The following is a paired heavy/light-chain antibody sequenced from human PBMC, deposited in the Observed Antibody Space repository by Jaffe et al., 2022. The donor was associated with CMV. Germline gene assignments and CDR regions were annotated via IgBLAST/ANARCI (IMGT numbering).Light chain of an antibody. Sequence: EIVMTQSPATLSASPGERATLSCRASQSLSSNVAWFQQKPGQAPRLLIYRASTRATGIPARFSGSGSETEFTLTISSLQSEDFAVYYCQHYNNWPLGFGGGTKVEI. J-gene: IGKJ4*01. CDR2: RAS. V-gene: IGKV3-15*01. CDR1: QSLSSN. CDR3: QHYNNWPLG.
Heavy chain of an antibody. CDR1: GFIFDDYA. CDR3: VKGGSSGWYYLDY. J-gene: IGHJ4*02. V-gene: IGHV3-9*01. CDR2: LSWNSGTI. Sequence: EVQLVESGGGLIQPGRSLRLSCAASGFIFDDYAMHWVRQPPGKGLEWVSGLSWNSGTIGYADSVKGRFTISRDNAKNSLFLEMKSLRLEDTALYFCVKGGSSGWYYLDYWGQGTPVTVSS. D-gene: IGHD6-19*01.